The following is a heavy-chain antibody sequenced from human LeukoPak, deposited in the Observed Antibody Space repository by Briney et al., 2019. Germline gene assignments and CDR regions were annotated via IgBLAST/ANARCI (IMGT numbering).Heavy chain of an antibody. CDR1: VGSISRGGYY. Sequence: SQTLSLTCTVSVGSISRGGYYWSWIRQHPGKGLEWIGYIYYSGSTYYNPSLKSRVTISVDTSKNQFSLKPSSVTAADTAVYYCARWGSGSYGDPWGQGTLVTVSS. D-gene: IGHD5-18*01. CDR3: ARWGSGSYGDP. CDR2: IYYSGST. V-gene: IGHV4-31*03. J-gene: IGHJ5*02.